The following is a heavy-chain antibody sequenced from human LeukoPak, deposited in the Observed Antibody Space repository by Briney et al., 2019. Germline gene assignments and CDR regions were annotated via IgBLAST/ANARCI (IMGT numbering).Heavy chain of an antibody. J-gene: IGHJ4*02. Sequence: PGGSLRLSCAASGFTFSSLAMHWVRQAPGKGLEWVAVIWYDGSKTYYVDSVKGRFSISRDNSKNTLYLQMSSLKVEDTAIYYCARDPATVTSCFDCWGQGTLVTVSS. V-gene: IGHV3-33*08. CDR2: IWYDGSKT. CDR1: GFTFSSLA. CDR3: ARDPATVTSCFDC. D-gene: IGHD4-17*01.